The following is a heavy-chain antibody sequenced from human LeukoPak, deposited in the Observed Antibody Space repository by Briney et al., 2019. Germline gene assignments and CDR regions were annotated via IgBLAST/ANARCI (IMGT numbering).Heavy chain of an antibody. CDR1: GFTFSSYW. CDR2: INSDGSST. V-gene: IGHV3-74*01. CDR3: ARVFSGWYFYFDN. Sequence: GGSLRLSCAASGFTFSSYWMHWVRQAPGKGLVWVSRINSDGSSTTYADSVKGRFTISRDSAKNTLYLQMNSLRAEDTGVYFCARVFSGWYFYFDNWGQGTLVTVSS. J-gene: IGHJ4*02. D-gene: IGHD6-19*01.